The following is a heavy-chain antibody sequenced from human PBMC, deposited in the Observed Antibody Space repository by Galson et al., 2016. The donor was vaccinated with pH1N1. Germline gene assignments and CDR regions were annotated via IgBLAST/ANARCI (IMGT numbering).Heavy chain of an antibody. D-gene: IGHD6-13*01. V-gene: IGHV4-59*01. CDR3: ARGTSSWYRVFDC. Sequence: SETLSLTCSVSTDSINNYCWSWLRQAPGKGLELIGYIYSTGSTNYNPSLKSRVTISVDTSKNQFSLKLSSVTAADTGVYYCARGTSSWYRVFDCWGPGTLVTVSS. CDR2: IYSTGST. CDR1: TDSINNYC. J-gene: IGHJ4*02.